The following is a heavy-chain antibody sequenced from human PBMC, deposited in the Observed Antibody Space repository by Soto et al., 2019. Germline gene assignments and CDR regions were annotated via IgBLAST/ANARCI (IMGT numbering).Heavy chain of an antibody. J-gene: IGHJ6*02. V-gene: IGHV1-69*13. CDR3: AREEVDIVVVVAAKGMDV. D-gene: IGHD2-15*01. Sequence: SVKVSCKASGGTFSSYAISWVRQAPGQGLEWMGGIIPIFGTANYAQKFQGRVTITADESTSTAYMELSSLRSEDTAVYYCAREEVDIVVVVAAKGMDVWGQGTTVTVSS. CDR2: IIPIFGTA. CDR1: GGTFSSYA.